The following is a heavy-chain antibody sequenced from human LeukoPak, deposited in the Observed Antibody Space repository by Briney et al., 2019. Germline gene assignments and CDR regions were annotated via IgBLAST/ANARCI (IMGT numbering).Heavy chain of an antibody. D-gene: IGHD6-19*01. Sequence: ASVKVSCKASGYTFTGYYMHWVRQAPGQGLEWMGWINPNSGGTNYAQKFQGRVTMTRDTSISTAYMELSRLRSDDTAVDYCARGSYSSGWSTQRRNFDYWGQGTLVTVSS. J-gene: IGHJ4*02. CDR1: GYTFTGYY. V-gene: IGHV1-2*02. CDR3: ARGSYSSGWSTQRRNFDY. CDR2: INPNSGGT.